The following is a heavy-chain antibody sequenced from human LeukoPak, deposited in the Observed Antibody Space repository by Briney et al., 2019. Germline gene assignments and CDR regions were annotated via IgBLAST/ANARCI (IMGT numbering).Heavy chain of an antibody. J-gene: IGHJ3*02. CDR2: INPNGGGT. V-gene: IGHV1-2*02. CDR1: GYTFTGYY. D-gene: IGHD2-15*01. CDR3: ARELLLNDAFDI. Sequence: ASVKASCKASGYTFTGYYIHWVRQAPGQGLEWMGWINPNGGGTNYAQTFQGRVTMTRDTSISTTYMELSRLISDDTAVYYCARELLLNDAFDIWGQGTMVTVSS.